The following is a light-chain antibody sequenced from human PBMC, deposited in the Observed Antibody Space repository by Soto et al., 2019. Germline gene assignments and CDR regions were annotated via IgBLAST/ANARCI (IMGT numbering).Light chain of an antibody. V-gene: IGLV1-51*01. Sequence: QSVLTQPPSVSAAPGQKVTISCSGSSSNIGKNDILWYQQFPGTAPKLLIYDNDKRPSGIPDRFSGSKSGTSATLGITGLQTGDEAHYYCGTWDSSLSAGVFGGGTKLTVL. CDR1: SSNIGKND. J-gene: IGLJ3*02. CDR2: DND. CDR3: GTWDSSLSAGV.